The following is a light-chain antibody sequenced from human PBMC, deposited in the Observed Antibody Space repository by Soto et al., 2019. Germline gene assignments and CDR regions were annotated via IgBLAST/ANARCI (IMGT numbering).Light chain of an antibody. CDR3: SSYTRSSTPYV. CDR2: EVS. V-gene: IGLV2-14*01. CDR1: SSDVGDYNY. J-gene: IGLJ1*01. Sequence: QSALTQPASVSGSPGQSITISCTGTSSDVGDYNYVSWYQQHPGKAPKLMIYEVSNRPSGVSNRFSGSKSGNTASLTISGLQAEDKADYYCSSYTRSSTPYVFGTGTKLTVL.